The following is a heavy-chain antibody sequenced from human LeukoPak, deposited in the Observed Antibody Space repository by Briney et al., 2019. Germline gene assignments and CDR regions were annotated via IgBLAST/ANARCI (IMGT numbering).Heavy chain of an antibody. J-gene: IGHJ2*01. V-gene: IGHV4-34*01. CDR1: GGSFSGYY. CDR3: ARGGVGATTMPDWYFDL. D-gene: IGHD1-26*01. CDR2: INHSAST. Sequence: SETLPLTCAIYGGSFSGYYWSWIRQPPGKGLEWIGEINHSASTNYNPSLKSRVTISVDTSKNQFSLRLSSVTAADTAVYYCARGGVGATTMPDWYFDLWGRGTLVTVSS.